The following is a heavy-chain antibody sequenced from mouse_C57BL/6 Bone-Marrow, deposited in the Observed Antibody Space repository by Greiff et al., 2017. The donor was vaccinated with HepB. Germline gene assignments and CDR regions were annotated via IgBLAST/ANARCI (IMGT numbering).Heavy chain of an antibody. Sequence: QVQLQQSGPELVKPGASVKISCKASGYAFSSSWMNWVKQRPGKGLEWIGRIYPGDGDTNYNGKFKGKATLTADKSSSTAYMQLSSLTSEDSAVYFCANYGYDGGFYAMDYWGQGTSVTVSS. V-gene: IGHV1-82*01. D-gene: IGHD2-2*01. CDR1: GYAFSSSW. J-gene: IGHJ4*01. CDR2: IYPGDGDT. CDR3: ANYGYDGGFYAMDY.